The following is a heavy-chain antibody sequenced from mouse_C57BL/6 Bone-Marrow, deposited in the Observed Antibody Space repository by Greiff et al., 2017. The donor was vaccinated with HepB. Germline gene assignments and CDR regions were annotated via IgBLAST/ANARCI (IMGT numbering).Heavy chain of an antibody. CDR1: GYTFTSYG. V-gene: IGHV1-81*01. CDR2: IYPRSGNT. CDR3: ARLGLYYYGSSLLCDY. Sequence: SGAELARPGASVKLSCKASGYTFTSYGISWVKQRTGQGLEWIGEIYPRSGNTYYNEKFKGKATLTADKSSSTAYMELRSLTSEDSAVYFCARLGLYYYGSSLLCDYWGQGTTLTVSS. J-gene: IGHJ2*01. D-gene: IGHD1-1*01.